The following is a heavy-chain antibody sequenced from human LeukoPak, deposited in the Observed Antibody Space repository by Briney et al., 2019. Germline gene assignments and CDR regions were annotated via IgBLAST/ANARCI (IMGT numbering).Heavy chain of an antibody. CDR3: ARSPEYYFDY. CDR1: GGSINSGGYY. CDR2: IYYSGST. D-gene: IGHD1-14*01. J-gene: IGHJ4*02. V-gene: IGHV4-31*03. Sequence: PSQTLSLTCTVSGGSINSGGYYWSWIRQHPGKGLEWIGYIYYSGSTYYNPSLKSRVTIPVDTSENQFSLKLTSVTAADTAVYYCARSPEYYFDYWGQGTLVTVSS.